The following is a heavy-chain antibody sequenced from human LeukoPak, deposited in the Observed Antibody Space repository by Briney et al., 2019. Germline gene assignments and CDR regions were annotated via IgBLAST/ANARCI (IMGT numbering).Heavy chain of an antibody. CDR3: AKAYCSSTSCYRFDP. V-gene: IGHV3-23*01. D-gene: IGHD2-2*01. Sequence: GGSLRLSCAASGFTFSSYAMSWVRQAPGKGLEWVSAISGSGGSTYYADSVKGRFTISKDNSKNTLYLQMNSLRAEDTAVYYCAKAYCSSTSCYRFDPWGQGTLVTVSS. CDR1: GFTFSSYA. J-gene: IGHJ5*02. CDR2: ISGSGGST.